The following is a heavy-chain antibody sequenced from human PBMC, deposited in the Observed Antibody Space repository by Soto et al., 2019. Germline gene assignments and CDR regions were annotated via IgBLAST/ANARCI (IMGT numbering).Heavy chain of an antibody. Sequence: GGSLRLSCAASGFTFSSYSMNWVRQAPGKGLEWVSSISSSSSYIYYADSVKGRFTISRDNAKNSLYLQMNSLRAEDTAVYYCARPLDYGDRPDAFDIWGQGTMVTVSS. CDR3: ARPLDYGDRPDAFDI. V-gene: IGHV3-21*01. D-gene: IGHD4-17*01. CDR2: ISSSSSYI. CDR1: GFTFSSYS. J-gene: IGHJ3*02.